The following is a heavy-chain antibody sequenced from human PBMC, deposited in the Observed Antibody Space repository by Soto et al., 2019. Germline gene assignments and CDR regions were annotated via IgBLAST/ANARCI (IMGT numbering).Heavy chain of an antibody. D-gene: IGHD3-10*01. CDR2: ISYSGST. J-gene: IGHJ4*02. CDR1: GGSFSGYY. Sequence: SETLSLTCAVYGGSFSGYYWTWIRQSPGKGLEWIGQISYSGSTNYNPSLKSRVFISIGTSNNQFFLELTSVTAADTAVYYCARAIAHYDSGTNEGGYSYFDSWGQGTPVPVSS. V-gene: IGHV4-34*01. CDR3: ARAIAHYDSGTNEGGYSYFDS.